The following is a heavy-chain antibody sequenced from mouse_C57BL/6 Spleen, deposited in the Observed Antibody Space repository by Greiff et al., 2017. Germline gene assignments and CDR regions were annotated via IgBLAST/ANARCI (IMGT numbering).Heavy chain of an antibody. CDR3: ARGGYYGSSPFDY. V-gene: IGHV1-69*01. CDR2: IDPSDSYT. Sequence: QVQLQQPGAELVMPGASVKLSCKASGYTFTSYWMHWVKQRPGQGLEWIGEIDPSDSYTNYNQKFKGKSTLTVDKSSSTAYMQLSSLTSEDSAVYYCARGGYYGSSPFDYWGQGTTLTVSS. D-gene: IGHD1-1*01. J-gene: IGHJ2*01. CDR1: GYTFTSYW.